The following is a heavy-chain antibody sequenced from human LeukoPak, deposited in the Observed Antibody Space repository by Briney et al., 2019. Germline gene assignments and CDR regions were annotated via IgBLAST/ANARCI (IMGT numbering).Heavy chain of an antibody. Sequence: GASVKVSCKASGYTFTGYYMHWVRQAPGQGLEWMGWINPNSGGTNYAQKFQGRVTMTRDTSISTAYMELSRLRSDDTAVYYCARDLAVVVPAANRGDYWGRGTLVTVSS. J-gene: IGHJ4*02. CDR1: GYTFTGYY. D-gene: IGHD2-2*01. V-gene: IGHV1-2*02. CDR3: ARDLAVVVPAANRGDY. CDR2: INPNSGGT.